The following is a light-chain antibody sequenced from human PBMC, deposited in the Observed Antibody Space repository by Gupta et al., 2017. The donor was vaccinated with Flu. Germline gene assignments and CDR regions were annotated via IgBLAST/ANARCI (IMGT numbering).Light chain of an antibody. CDR1: RDIGNY. Sequence: DIQMTQSPSSLSASVGHRVTIACRASRDIGNYLAWYQQKPGKAPKLLIFAASTLQSGVSSRFSGSGYGTDFTLTISSLQPEDVATYYCHNYNSDPHFGPGTKVDMK. V-gene: IGKV1-27*01. J-gene: IGKJ3*01. CDR3: HNYNSDPH. CDR2: AAS.